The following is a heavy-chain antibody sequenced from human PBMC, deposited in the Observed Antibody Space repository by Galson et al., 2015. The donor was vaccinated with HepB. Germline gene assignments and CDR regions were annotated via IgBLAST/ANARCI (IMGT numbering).Heavy chain of an antibody. Sequence: SVKVSCKASGYTFTSYYMHWVRQAPGQGLEWMGIINPSGGSTSYAQKFQGRVTMTRDTSTSTVYMELSSLRSEDTAVYYCARDHVHYDFWSASYMDVWGKGTTVTVSS. CDR2: INPSGGST. D-gene: IGHD3-3*01. J-gene: IGHJ6*03. CDR3: ARDHVHYDFWSASYMDV. V-gene: IGHV1-46*01. CDR1: GYTFTSYY.